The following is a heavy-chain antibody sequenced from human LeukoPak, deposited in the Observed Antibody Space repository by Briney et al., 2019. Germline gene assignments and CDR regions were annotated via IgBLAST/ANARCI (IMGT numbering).Heavy chain of an antibody. D-gene: IGHD2-21*01. Sequence: ASVKVSCKASGYTFTSYAISWVRQAPGQGLEWMGGIIPIFGTANYAQKFQGRVTITADESTSTAYMELNSLRSEDTAVYYCARGPAYCGGDCYTFDYWGQGTLVTVSS. CDR1: GYTFTSYA. CDR2: IIPIFGTA. J-gene: IGHJ4*02. CDR3: ARGPAYCGGDCYTFDY. V-gene: IGHV1-69*13.